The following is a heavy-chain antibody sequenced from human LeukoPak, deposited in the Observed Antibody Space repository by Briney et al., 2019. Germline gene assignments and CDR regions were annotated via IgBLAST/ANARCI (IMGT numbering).Heavy chain of an antibody. CDR3: ARGNAMATIRVTDY. D-gene: IGHD5-24*01. Sequence: ASVKVPCKASGYNLIAYYIHWVRQAPGQGLEWMGWLNPNSGVTNYAQKFQGRVTMTRDTSISTAYTELSSLRSDDTAVYYCARGNAMATIRVTDYWGQGTLVTVSS. CDR1: GYNLIAYY. CDR2: LNPNSGVT. V-gene: IGHV1-2*02. J-gene: IGHJ4*02.